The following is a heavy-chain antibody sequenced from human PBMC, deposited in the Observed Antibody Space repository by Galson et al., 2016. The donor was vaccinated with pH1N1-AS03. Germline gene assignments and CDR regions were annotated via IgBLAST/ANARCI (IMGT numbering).Heavy chain of an antibody. J-gene: IGHJ4*02. V-gene: IGHV4-61*03. D-gene: IGHD3-9*01. CDR1: GGSVGSRDYY. CDR3: ARVKDVMTGYYLFYY. CDR2: IYYTGGT. Sequence: ETLSLTCTVSGGSVGSRDYYWSWIRQPPGKGLEWLGYIYYTGGTNYNPSLKSRVAMSIDTIKNHFSLNLSSVTAADTAIYYCARVKDVMTGYYLFYYWGQGTLVTVSS.